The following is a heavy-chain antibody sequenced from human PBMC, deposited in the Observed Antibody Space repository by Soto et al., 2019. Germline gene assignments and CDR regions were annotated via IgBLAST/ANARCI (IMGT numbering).Heavy chain of an antibody. D-gene: IGHD1-1*01. CDR3: AKKSPGSAKQQHYY. Sequence: GGSLRLSCAASGVTFTIYGMHWVRQAPGKGLEWVAVISYDGSNKHYADSVKGRFTISKDNSKNTLYLQMNSLRVEDTAVYYCAKKSPGSAKQQHYYWGQGTLVTVSS. J-gene: IGHJ4*02. CDR1: GVTFTIYG. CDR2: ISYDGSNK. V-gene: IGHV3-30*18.